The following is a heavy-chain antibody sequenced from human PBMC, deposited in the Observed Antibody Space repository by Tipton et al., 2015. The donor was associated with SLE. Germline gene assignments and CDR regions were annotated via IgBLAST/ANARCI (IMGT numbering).Heavy chain of an antibody. CDR3: ARDGGGDYGFDP. Sequence: TLSLTCTVSGGSISSSSYYWGWIRQPPGKGLEWIGYLYDSGNTNYNPSLESRVTISVDTSKNQFSLKLSSVTAADTAVYYCARDGGGDYGFDPWGQGTLVTVSS. V-gene: IGHV4-61*01. CDR1: GGSISSSSYY. J-gene: IGHJ5*02. CDR2: LYDSGNT. D-gene: IGHD4-17*01.